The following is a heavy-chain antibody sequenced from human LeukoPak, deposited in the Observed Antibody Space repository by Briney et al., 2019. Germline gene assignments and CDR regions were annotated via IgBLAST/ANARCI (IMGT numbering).Heavy chain of an antibody. D-gene: IGHD3-22*01. Sequence: PSETLSLTCTVSGGSISSGDYYWSWIRQPPGKGLEWIGYMYYSESTYYNPSLKSRVTISLDTSKNQFSLKLNSVTAADTAVYYCARPYYYDSRIDPWGQGTLVTVSS. CDR3: ARPYYYDSRIDP. CDR2: MYYSEST. CDR1: GGSISSGDYY. J-gene: IGHJ5*02. V-gene: IGHV4-30-4*01.